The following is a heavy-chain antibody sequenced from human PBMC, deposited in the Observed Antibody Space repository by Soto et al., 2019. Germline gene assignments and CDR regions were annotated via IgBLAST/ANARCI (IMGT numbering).Heavy chain of an antibody. CDR2: ISYDGSNK. CDR1: GFTFSSYG. CDR3: GQLGGWESNWFDP. Sequence: GGSLRLSCAASGFTFSSYGMHWVRQAPGKGLEWVAVISYDGSNKYYADSVKGRFTISRDNSKNTLYLQMNSLRAEDTAVYYCGQLGGWESNWFDPWGQGTLVTVSS. J-gene: IGHJ5*02. D-gene: IGHD6-19*01. V-gene: IGHV3-30*03.